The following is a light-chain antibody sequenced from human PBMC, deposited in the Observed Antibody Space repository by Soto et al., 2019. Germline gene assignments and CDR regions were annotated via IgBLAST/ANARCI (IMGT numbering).Light chain of an antibody. V-gene: IGKV1-33*01. Sequence: NQMTQSPSSLSASVGDRVTITCQASQNINNYLNLYQQKPGRAPKLLIFDASNLEAGVPSRFRGSGSGTDFTFSISSLQPEDVATYYCQQYDGLPTFGQGTRLEIK. CDR3: QQYDGLPT. CDR2: DAS. J-gene: IGKJ5*01. CDR1: QNINNY.